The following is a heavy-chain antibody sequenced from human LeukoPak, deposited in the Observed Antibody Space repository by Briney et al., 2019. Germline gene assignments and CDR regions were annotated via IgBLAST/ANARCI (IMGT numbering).Heavy chain of an antibody. CDR1: GGSISSYY. J-gene: IGHJ4*02. V-gene: IGHV4-59*01. D-gene: IGHD5-18*01. CDR2: IYYSGST. CDR3: ARGYSYDSFDY. Sequence: PSETLSLTCNVSGGSISSYYWSWIRQPPGKGLEWFGYIYYSGSTNYNPSLKSRVTISVDTSKNQFSLNLSSLTASDTAVYFCARGYSYDSFDYWGLGTLVTVST.